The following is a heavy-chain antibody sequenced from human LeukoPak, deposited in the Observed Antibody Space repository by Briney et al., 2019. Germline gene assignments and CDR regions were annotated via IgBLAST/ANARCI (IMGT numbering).Heavy chain of an antibody. J-gene: IGHJ3*02. CDR1: GFTFDSYG. CDR3: AKDLSYGDYAGGDGFDI. V-gene: IGHV3-23*01. CDR2: ISGSGVYT. Sequence: GGSLRLSCAASGFTFDSYGMNWVRQAPGKGLEWVSGISGSGVYTYYADSVKGRATISRDKSKNTLYLQMNSPRAEDTAVYYCAKDLSYGDYAGGDGFDIWGQGTMVTVSS. D-gene: IGHD4-17*01.